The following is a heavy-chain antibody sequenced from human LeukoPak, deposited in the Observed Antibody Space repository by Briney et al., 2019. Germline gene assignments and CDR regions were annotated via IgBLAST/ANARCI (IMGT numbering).Heavy chain of an antibody. D-gene: IGHD6-19*01. CDR1: GFTFSSYE. Sequence: GGSLRLSCAASGFTFSSYEMNWVRQGPGKGLEWVANIGYSGRTIYYADSVKGRFTISRDNAKNSLYLQMNSLRVEDTAVYYCALLAVASDFDYWGQGALVTVSS. CDR2: IGYSGRTI. CDR3: ALLAVASDFDY. V-gene: IGHV3-48*03. J-gene: IGHJ4*02.